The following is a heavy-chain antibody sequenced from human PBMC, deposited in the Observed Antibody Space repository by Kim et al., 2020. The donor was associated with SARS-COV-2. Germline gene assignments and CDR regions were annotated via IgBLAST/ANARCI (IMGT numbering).Heavy chain of an antibody. J-gene: IGHJ6*03. V-gene: IGHV6-1*01. Sequence: SQTLSLTCAISGDSVSSNSAAWNWIRQSPSRGLEWLGRTYYRSKWYNDYAVSVKSRITINPDTSKNQFSLQLNSVTPEDTAVYYCAREVRFPGGWNLYYYYYYMDVWGKGTTVTVSS. CDR2: TYYRSKWYN. D-gene: IGHD3-3*01. CDR1: GDSVSSNSAA. CDR3: AREVRFPGGWNLYYYYYYMDV.